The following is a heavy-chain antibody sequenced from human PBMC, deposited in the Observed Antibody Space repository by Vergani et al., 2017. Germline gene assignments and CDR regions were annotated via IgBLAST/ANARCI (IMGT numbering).Heavy chain of an antibody. J-gene: IGHJ4*02. D-gene: IGHD6-19*01. CDR3: ARAKRGRLAVGATDS. CDR1: GYTFVNHP. V-gene: IGHV7-4-1*01. Sequence: QAQLGQSDSEVKKPGDSVTLSCKTSGYTFVNHPITWVRQAPGQGLEWMGWINPTTGNPTYARAFTGRFVFSLDTSISTAYLQIGSLKAEDTAVYFCARAKRGRLAVGATDSWGQGTLVAVSS. CDR2: INPTTGNP.